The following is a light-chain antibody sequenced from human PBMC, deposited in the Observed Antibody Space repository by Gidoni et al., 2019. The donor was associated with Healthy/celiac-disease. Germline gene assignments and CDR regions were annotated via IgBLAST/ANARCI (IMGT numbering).Light chain of an antibody. CDR3: QQRSNWPS. CDR2: DAS. Sequence: SLLTPSPATLSLSPGERATLSRRASQSVSSYLAWYQQKPGQAPRLLIYDASNRATGIPARFSGSGSGTDFTLTISSLAPEDFAVYYCQQRSNWPSFGQGTRLEIK. CDR1: QSVSSY. V-gene: IGKV3-11*01. J-gene: IGKJ5*01.